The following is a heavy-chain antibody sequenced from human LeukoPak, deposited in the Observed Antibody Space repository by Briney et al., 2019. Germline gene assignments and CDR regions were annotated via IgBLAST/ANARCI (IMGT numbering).Heavy chain of an antibody. V-gene: IGHV4-30-4*08. J-gene: IGHJ3*02. D-gene: IGHD6-6*01. CDR1: GGSISSGDYY. Sequence: PSETLSLTCTVSGGSISSGDYYWSWIRQPPGKGLEWIGYIYYSGSTYYNPSLKSRVTISVDTSKNQFSLKLSSVTAADTAVYYCARVAWSSSSVSDIWGQGTMVTVSS. CDR3: ARVAWSSSSVSDI. CDR2: IYYSGST.